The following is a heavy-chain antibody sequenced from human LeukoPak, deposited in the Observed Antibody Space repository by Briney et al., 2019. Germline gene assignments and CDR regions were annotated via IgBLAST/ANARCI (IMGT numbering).Heavy chain of an antibody. CDR2: INPSGGST. CDR3: ATESPRRQYYYDPNWFDP. D-gene: IGHD3-22*01. J-gene: IGHJ5*02. Sequence: ASVKVSCKASGYNFTRYYMHWVRQAPGQGLEWMGIINPSGGSTSYAQKFQGRVTMTEDTSTDTAYMELSSLRSDDTAVYYCATESPRRQYYYDPNWFDPWGQGTLVTVSS. V-gene: IGHV1-46*01. CDR1: GYNFTRYY.